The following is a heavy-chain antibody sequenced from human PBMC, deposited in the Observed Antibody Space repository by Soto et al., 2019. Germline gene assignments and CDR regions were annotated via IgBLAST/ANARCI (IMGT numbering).Heavy chain of an antibody. CDR2: IGASAST. CDR3: ADLSRYCTSSNCD. D-gene: IGHD2-2*01. Sequence: DVRLLESGGGLVQPGGSLRLSCAASGFTFSSYSMSWVRQAPGKGLEWVSTIGASASTYYADSVRGRFNISRDNSRNTLYLQMNSLRAEDTAVYYCADLSRYCTSSNCDWGQGTLVTVSS. J-gene: IGHJ4*02. CDR1: GFTFSSYS. V-gene: IGHV3-23*01.